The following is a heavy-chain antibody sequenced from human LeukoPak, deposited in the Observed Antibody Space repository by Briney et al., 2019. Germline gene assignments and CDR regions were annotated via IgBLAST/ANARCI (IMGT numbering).Heavy chain of an antibody. CDR1: GFTFSSYG. J-gene: IGHJ4*02. D-gene: IGHD6-13*01. CDR3: AKYTAAAGIDY. V-gene: IGHV3-33*06. Sequence: GGSLRLSCAASGFTFSSYGMHWVRQAPGKGLEWVAVIWYDGSNKYYADSVKGRFTISRDNSKNTLYLQMNSLRAEDTAVYYCAKYTAAAGIDYWGQGTLVTFSS. CDR2: IWYDGSNK.